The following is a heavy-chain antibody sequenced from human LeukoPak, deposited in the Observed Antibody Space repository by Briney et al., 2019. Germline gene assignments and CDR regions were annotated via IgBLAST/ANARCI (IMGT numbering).Heavy chain of an antibody. V-gene: IGHV3-21*01. CDR2: ISSSSSYI. D-gene: IGHD6-13*01. Sequence: GGSLRLSCAASGFTFSSYSMNWVRQGPGKGLEWVSSISSSSSYIYYADSVKGRFTISRDNAKNSLYLQMNSLRAEDTAVYYCARGYSSSPNWFDPWGQGTLVTVSS. CDR1: GFTFSSYS. J-gene: IGHJ5*02. CDR3: ARGYSSSPNWFDP.